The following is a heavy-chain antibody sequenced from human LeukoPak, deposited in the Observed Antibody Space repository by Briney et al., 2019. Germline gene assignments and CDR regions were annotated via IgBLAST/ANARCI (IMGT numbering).Heavy chain of an antibody. Sequence: GGSLRLSCAGSGFTFRDYWMHWVRQAPGKGLVWVSRIESDGSTTRYADSVKGRFTISRDNAKNTMYLQTNSLRAEDTAVYFCARSSGVRGNWFDLWGQGTLVTVSS. CDR2: IESDGSTT. V-gene: IGHV3-74*01. J-gene: IGHJ5*02. CDR3: ARSSGVRGNWFDL. CDR1: GFTFRDYW. D-gene: IGHD3-10*01.